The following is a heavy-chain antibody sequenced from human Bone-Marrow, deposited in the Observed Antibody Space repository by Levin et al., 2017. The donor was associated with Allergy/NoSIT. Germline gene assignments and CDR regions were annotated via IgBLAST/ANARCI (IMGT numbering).Heavy chain of an antibody. D-gene: IGHD1-26*01. CDR1: GFTFSSYG. V-gene: IGHV3-30*18. Sequence: GGSLRLSCAASGFTFSSYGMHWVRQAPGKGLEWVAVISYDGSNKYYADSVKGRFTISRDNSKNTLYLQMNSLRAEDTAVYYCAKDSGAPMGIFDYWGQGTLVTVSS. CDR2: ISYDGSNK. CDR3: AKDSGAPMGIFDY. J-gene: IGHJ4*02.